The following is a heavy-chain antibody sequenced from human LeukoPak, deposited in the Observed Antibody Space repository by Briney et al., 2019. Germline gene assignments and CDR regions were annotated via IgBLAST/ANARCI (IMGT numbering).Heavy chain of an antibody. CDR3: AGETVTTGVTPNWFDP. Sequence: GGSLRLSCAASGFTFSSYSMNWVRQAPGKGLEWVSGINWNGASTGYADSVKGRFTISRDNAKNSLYLQMDSLRAEDTAFYYCAGETVTTGVTPNWFDPWGQGTLVTVSS. J-gene: IGHJ5*02. CDR2: INWNGAST. V-gene: IGHV3-20*04. D-gene: IGHD4-23*01. CDR1: GFTFSSYS.